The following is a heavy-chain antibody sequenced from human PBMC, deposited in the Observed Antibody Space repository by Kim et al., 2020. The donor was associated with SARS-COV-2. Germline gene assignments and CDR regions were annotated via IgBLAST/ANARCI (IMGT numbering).Heavy chain of an antibody. D-gene: IGHD2-2*01. CDR3: AKTVWGTSGPNWFDP. V-gene: IGHV3-23*01. Sequence: GGSLRLSCAASGFSITDYAMSWVRQAPGKGLEWVSSISDSGGSTYYGDSVRGRFTISGDNSKNTLYLQMNSLRAEDTAIYYCAKTVWGTSGPNWFDPWGQGTLVTVSS. CDR1: GFSITDYA. CDR2: ISDSGGST. J-gene: IGHJ5*02.